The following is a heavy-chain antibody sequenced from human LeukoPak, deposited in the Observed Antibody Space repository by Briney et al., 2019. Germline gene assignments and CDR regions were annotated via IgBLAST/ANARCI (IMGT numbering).Heavy chain of an antibody. CDR3: ATYRQVLLPFES. J-gene: IGHJ4*02. Sequence: GGTLRLSCAASGFTFSSYAMSWVRQAPGKGLEWVSSIFPSGGEIHYADSVRGRFTISRDNSKSTRSLQMNSLSVEDTAIYYCATYRQVLLPFESWGQGTLVTVSS. D-gene: IGHD2-8*02. CDR1: GFTFSSYA. CDR2: IFPSGGEI. V-gene: IGHV3-23*01.